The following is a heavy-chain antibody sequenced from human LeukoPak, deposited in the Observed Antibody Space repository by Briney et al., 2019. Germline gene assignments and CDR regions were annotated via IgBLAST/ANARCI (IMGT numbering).Heavy chain of an antibody. J-gene: IGHJ6*03. CDR3: ARERGDYGFGYYYYYMDV. D-gene: IGHD4-17*01. V-gene: IGHV4-34*01. CDR1: GGSLSSYY. Sequence: SETLSLTCTVSGGSLSSYYWSWIRQPPGKRLEWVGESNDSGGTNYNPSLKSRVTISADKSKNQVSLKLTSVTAADTAVYYCARERGDYGFGYYYYYMDVWGKGTTVTVSS. CDR2: SNDSGGT.